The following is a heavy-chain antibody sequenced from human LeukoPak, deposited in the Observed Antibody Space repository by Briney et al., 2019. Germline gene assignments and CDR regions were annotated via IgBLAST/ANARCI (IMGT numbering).Heavy chain of an antibody. V-gene: IGHV3-48*01. Sequence: PGGSLRLSCAASGFTFSSYSMNWVRQAPGKGLEWVSYISSSSSTIYYADSVKGRFTISRDNAKNSLYLQMNSLRAEDTAVYYCARVIPRLYYYMDVWGKGTTVTVSS. D-gene: IGHD3-16*02. J-gene: IGHJ6*03. CDR2: ISSSSSTI. CDR1: GFTFSSYS. CDR3: ARVIPRLYYYMDV.